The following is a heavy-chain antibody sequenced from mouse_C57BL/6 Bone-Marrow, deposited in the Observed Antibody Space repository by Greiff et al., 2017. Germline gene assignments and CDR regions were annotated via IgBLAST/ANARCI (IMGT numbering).Heavy chain of an antibody. Sequence: QVQLQQPGAELVKPGASVKMSCKASGYTFTSYWITWVKQRPGQGLEWIGDIYPGSGSTNYNEKFKSKATLTVDASSSTAYMQRSSLTSEDSAVYYCARAGYYSIFAYWGQGTLVTVSA. J-gene: IGHJ3*01. D-gene: IGHD2-5*01. CDR3: ARAGYYSIFAY. CDR2: IYPGSGST. V-gene: IGHV1-55*01. CDR1: GYTFTSYW.